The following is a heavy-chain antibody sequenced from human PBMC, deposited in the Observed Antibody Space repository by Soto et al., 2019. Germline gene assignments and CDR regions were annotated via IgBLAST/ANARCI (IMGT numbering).Heavy chain of an antibody. Sequence: GGSLRLSCVGSGFIFSNNVMHWVRQTPGKGLEWVAFMSYDGSDTFYADSVKGRFTISRDNSKNTLFLHMSNLRAEDTAMYYCTIVRVADSALDHWGQGTLVTVSS. V-gene: IGHV3-30*02. D-gene: IGHD3-10*02. CDR2: MSYDGSDT. J-gene: IGHJ4*02. CDR3: TIVRVADSALDH. CDR1: GFIFSNNV.